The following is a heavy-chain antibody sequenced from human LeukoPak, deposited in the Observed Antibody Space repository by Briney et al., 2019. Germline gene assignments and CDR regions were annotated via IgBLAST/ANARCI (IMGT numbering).Heavy chain of an antibody. CDR3: ARLYPNGDYGVDAFDI. D-gene: IGHD4-17*01. Sequence: GESLKISCQGSGYSFITYWIGWVRQMPGKGLECVGIIYPGDSETRYSPSFEGQVTISADKTIATAYLQWNSLKASDTAMYYCARLYPNGDYGVDAFDIWGQGTMLTVFS. J-gene: IGHJ3*02. V-gene: IGHV5-51*01. CDR2: IYPGDSET. CDR1: GYSFITYW.